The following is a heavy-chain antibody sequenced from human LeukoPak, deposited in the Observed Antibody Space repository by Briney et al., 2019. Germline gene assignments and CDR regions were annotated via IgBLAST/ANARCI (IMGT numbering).Heavy chain of an antibody. CDR1: GGSFSGYY. CDR2: INHSGST. Sequence: SETLSLTCAVYGGSFSGYYWGWIRQPPGKGLEWIGEINHSGSTNYNPSPKSRVTISVDTSKNKFSLNLSSVTAADTAVYYCARGQRVGYCSSTSCPRGGYYYYYGMDVWGKGTTVTVSS. J-gene: IGHJ6*04. V-gene: IGHV4-34*01. CDR3: ARGQRVGYCSSTSCPRGGYYYYYGMDV. D-gene: IGHD2-2*03.